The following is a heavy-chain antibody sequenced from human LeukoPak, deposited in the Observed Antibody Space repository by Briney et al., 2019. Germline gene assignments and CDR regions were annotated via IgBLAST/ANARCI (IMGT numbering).Heavy chain of an antibody. V-gene: IGHV1-2*02. CDR1: GYTFTGYY. Sequence: ASVKVSCKASGYTFTGYYMHWVRQAPGQGLEWMGWINPNSGDTNYAQKFQGRVTMTRDTSISTAYMELSRLRSDDTAVYYCARDLWFGELSGAFDIWGQGTMVTVSS. J-gene: IGHJ3*02. CDR3: ARDLWFGELSGAFDI. D-gene: IGHD3-10*01. CDR2: INPNSGDT.